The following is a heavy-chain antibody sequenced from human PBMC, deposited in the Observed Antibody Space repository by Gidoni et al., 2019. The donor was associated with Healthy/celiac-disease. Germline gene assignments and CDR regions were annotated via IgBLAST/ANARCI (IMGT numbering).Heavy chain of an antibody. CDR3: ATHDYGSP. D-gene: IGHD4-17*01. CDR2: ISSSSSTI. V-gene: IGHV3-48*01. CDR1: GLSFSSYS. Sequence: GLSFSSYSMNWVRQAPGTGLEWVSYISSSSSTIYYSDSVKGRFTISRDNAKNSLYLQMNSLRAEATAVYYCATHDYGSPWGQGTLVTVSS. J-gene: IGHJ5*02.